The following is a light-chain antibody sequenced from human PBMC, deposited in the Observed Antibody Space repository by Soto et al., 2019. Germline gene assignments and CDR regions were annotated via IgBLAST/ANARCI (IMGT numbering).Light chain of an antibody. CDR2: GAS. J-gene: IGKJ1*01. Sequence: AVSLTPPARAPLSCRASQSVSSSYLAWYQQTPGQAPRLLIHGASSGATNIPDRFSGSGYGTDFTITISILDPEDFAVYYCQQYGNSPRTFGQGTKV. CDR3: QQYGNSPRT. V-gene: IGKV3-20*01. CDR1: QSVSSSY.